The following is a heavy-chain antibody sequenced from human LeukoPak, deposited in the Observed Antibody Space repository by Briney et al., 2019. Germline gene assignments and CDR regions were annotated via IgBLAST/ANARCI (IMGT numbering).Heavy chain of an antibody. CDR2: INHSGGT. CDR1: GGSFSGYY. D-gene: IGHD6-19*01. CDR3: ARVTGYSST. V-gene: IGHV4-34*01. J-gene: IGHJ5*02. Sequence: SETLSLTCAVYGGSFSGYYWSWIRQPPGKGLEWIGEINHSGGTNYNPSLKSRVTISVDTSKNQFSLKLSSVTAADTAVYYCARVTGYSSTWGQGTLATVSS.